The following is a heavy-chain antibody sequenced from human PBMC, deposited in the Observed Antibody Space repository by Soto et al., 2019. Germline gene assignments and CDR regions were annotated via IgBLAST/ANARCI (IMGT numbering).Heavy chain of an antibody. CDR1: GGSISSGGYY. CDR2: IYYSGST. CDR3: ASHAPGTGTTNAFDI. Sequence: ASETLSLTCTVSGGSISSGGYYWSWIRQHPGKGLEWIGYIYYSGSTYYNPSLKSRVTISVDTSKNQFSLKLSSVTAADTAVYYCASHAPGTGTTNAFDIWGQGTMVTVSS. J-gene: IGHJ3*02. D-gene: IGHD1-1*01. V-gene: IGHV4-31*03.